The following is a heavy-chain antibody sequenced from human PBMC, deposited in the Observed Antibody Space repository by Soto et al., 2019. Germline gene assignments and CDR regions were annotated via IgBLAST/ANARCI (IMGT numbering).Heavy chain of an antibody. CDR1: GFTFSSYA. Sequence: ESGGGVVQPGRSLRLSCAASGFTFSSYAMHWVRQAPGKGLEWVAVISYDGSNKYYADSVKGRFTISRDNSKNTLYLQMNSLRAEDTAVYYCARGSSGILDYWGQGTLVTVSS. D-gene: IGHD6-19*01. CDR3: ARGSSGILDY. CDR2: ISYDGSNK. V-gene: IGHV3-30-3*01. J-gene: IGHJ4*02.